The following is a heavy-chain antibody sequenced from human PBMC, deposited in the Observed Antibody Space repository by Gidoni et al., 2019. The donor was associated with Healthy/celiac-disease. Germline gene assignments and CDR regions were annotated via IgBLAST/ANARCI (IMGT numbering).Heavy chain of an antibody. CDR3: ARDILTGYSAFDY. CDR1: GGSISSGDYY. CDR2: IYYSGST. Sequence: QVQLQESGPGLVKTSQTLSVTCTVSGGSISSGDYYWSWIRQPPGKGLEWSGYIYYSGSTYYNPSLKSRVTISVDTSKNQFSLKLSSVTAADTAVYYCARDILTGYSAFDYWGQGTLVTVSS. J-gene: IGHJ4*02. V-gene: IGHV4-30-4*01. D-gene: IGHD3-9*01.